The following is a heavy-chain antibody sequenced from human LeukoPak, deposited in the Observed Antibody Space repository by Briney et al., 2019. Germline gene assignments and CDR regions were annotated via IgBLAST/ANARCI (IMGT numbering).Heavy chain of an antibody. V-gene: IGHV1-69*01. CDR2: IIPIFGTA. CDR3: ARRLRLIDNWFDP. D-gene: IGHD5-12*01. Sequence: GGIIPIFGTANYAQKFQGRVTITADESTSTAYMELSSLRSEDTAVYYCARRLRLIDNWFDPWGQGTLVTVSS. J-gene: IGHJ5*02.